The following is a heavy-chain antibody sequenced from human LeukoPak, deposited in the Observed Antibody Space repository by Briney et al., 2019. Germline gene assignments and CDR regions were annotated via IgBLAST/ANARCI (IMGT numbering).Heavy chain of an antibody. CDR1: GFTFSSYW. J-gene: IGHJ3*02. Sequence: PGGSLRLSCAASGFTFSSYWMSWVRQAPGKGLEWVANIKQDGSEKYYVDSVKGRFTISRDNAKNSLYLQMNSLRAEDTAVYYCVSLPGIAAAGTGMLAFDIWGQGTMVTVSS. CDR3: VSLPGIAAAGTGMLAFDI. D-gene: IGHD6-13*01. CDR2: IKQDGSEK. V-gene: IGHV3-7*01.